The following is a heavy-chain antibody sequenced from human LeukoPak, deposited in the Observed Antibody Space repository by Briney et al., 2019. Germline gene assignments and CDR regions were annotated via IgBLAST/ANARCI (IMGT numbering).Heavy chain of an antibody. D-gene: IGHD6-19*01. V-gene: IGHV3-30*02. Sequence: PGGSPRLSCAASGFTFSTYAMYWVRQAPGKGLEWVAFIRYDGSNKFYSDSVKGRFTVSRDNSKNTLYLQLNSLRAEDTAVYYCAKDGFSSGWFTYYYYYYMDVWGKGTTVTVSS. J-gene: IGHJ6*03. CDR3: AKDGFSSGWFTYYYYYYMDV. CDR1: GFTFSTYA. CDR2: IRYDGSNK.